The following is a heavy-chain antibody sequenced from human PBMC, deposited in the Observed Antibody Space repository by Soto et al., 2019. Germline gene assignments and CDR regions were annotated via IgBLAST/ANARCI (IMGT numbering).Heavy chain of an antibody. CDR1: GFTFSSYG. V-gene: IGHV3-33*01. Sequence: QVQLVESGGGVVQPGRSLRLSCAASGFTFSSYGMHWVRQAPGKGLEWVAVIWYDGSNKYYADSVKGRFTISRDNSKNMLYLQMNSVRAEDKAVYYCARDQGSCWLGPFDYWGQGTLVTVS. CDR3: ARDQGSCWLGPFDY. D-gene: IGHD6-19*01. J-gene: IGHJ4*02. CDR2: IWYDGSNK.